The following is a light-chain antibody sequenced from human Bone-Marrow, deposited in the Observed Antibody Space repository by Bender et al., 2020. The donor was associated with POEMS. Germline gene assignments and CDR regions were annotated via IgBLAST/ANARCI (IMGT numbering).Light chain of an antibody. Sequence: SHVLTQPPSVSVSPGQTASITCSGDKLGEKHACWYQQKPGHSPALVIYQNTERPSGIPERFSGSNSGNTATLTISGTQPMDEAEYYCQAWDSSTVIFGGGTKLTVL. CDR3: QAWDSSTVI. CDR2: QNT. J-gene: IGLJ2*01. V-gene: IGLV3-1*01. CDR1: KLGEKH.